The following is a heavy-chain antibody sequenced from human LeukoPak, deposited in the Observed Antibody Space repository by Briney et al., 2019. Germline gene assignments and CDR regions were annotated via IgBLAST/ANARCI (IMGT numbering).Heavy chain of an antibody. D-gene: IGHD6-19*01. CDR3: ARRMAVAGTTLGFDY. V-gene: IGHV1-46*01. Sequence: GASVKVSCKASGYTFTSYYMHWVRQAPGQGLEWMGIINPSGGSTSYAQKFQGRVTMTRDTSTSTVYMELSSLRSEDPAVYYCARRMAVAGTTLGFDYRGQGTLVTVSS. CDR1: GYTFTSYY. CDR2: INPSGGST. J-gene: IGHJ4*02.